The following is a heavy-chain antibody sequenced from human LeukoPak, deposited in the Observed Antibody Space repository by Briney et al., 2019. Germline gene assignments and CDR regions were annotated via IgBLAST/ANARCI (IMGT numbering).Heavy chain of an antibody. J-gene: IGHJ4*02. D-gene: IGHD4-17*01. CDR3: AKAEYGDYYFDY. CDR1: GFTFDDYA. CDR2: ISWNSGSI. V-gene: IGHV3-9*01. Sequence: GGSLRLSCVASGFTFDDYAMHWVRQAPGKGLEWVSGISWNSGSIGYADSVKGRFTISRDNAKNSLYLQMNSLRAEDTALYYCAKAEYGDYYFDYWGQGTLVTVSS.